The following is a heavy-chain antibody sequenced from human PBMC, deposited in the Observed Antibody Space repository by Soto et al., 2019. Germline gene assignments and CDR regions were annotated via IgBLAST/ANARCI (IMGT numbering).Heavy chain of an antibody. J-gene: IGHJ6*03. CDR1: GFTVSSNY. Sequence: GGSLRLSCAASGFTVSSNYMSWVRQAPGKGLEWVSVIYSGGSTYYADSVKGRFTISRDNSKNTLYLQMNSLRAEDTAVYYCASLGGVTTGEYYYYMDVWGKGTTVTVSS. V-gene: IGHV3-66*01. D-gene: IGHD4-17*01. CDR3: ASLGGVTTGEYYYYMDV. CDR2: IYSGGST.